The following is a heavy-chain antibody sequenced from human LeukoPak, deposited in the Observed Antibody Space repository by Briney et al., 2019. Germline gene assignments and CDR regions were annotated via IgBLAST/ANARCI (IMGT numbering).Heavy chain of an antibody. CDR1: GGSFSGYY. CDR3: ARAGLWFGEPNFDY. V-gene: IGHV4-34*01. J-gene: IGHJ4*02. D-gene: IGHD3-10*01. CDR2: INHSGST. Sequence: PSETLSLTCAVYGGSFSGYYWSWIRQPPGKGLEWIGEINHSGSTNYNPSLKSRVTISVDTSKNQFSLKLSSVTAADTAVYYCARAGLWFGEPNFDYSGQGTLVTVSS.